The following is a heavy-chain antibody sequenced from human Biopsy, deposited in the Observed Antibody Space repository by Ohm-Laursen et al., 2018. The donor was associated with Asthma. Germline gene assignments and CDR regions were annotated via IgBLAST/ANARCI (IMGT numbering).Heavy chain of an antibody. CDR3: AKATLGDIGKDY. CDR2: ISWNSGSI. J-gene: IGHJ4*02. Sequence: SLRLSCIASGFTFDDYGMHWVRQAPGKGLEWVSGISWNSGSIGYADSVKGRFTISRDNAKNSLYLQMNSLRVEDTALYYCAKATLGDIGKDYWGQGTLVTVSS. V-gene: IGHV3-9*01. D-gene: IGHD2-21*01. CDR1: GFTFDDYG.